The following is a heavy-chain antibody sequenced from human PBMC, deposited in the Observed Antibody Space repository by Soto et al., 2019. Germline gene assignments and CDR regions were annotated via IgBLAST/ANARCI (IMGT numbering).Heavy chain of an antibody. V-gene: IGHV3-64D*06. CDR2: ISSNGGST. Sequence: PXGSLRLSCSAAGFTFSSYAMHWVRQAPGKGLEYVSAISSNGGSTYYADSVKGRFTISRDNSKNTLYLQMSSLRAEDTAVYYCVAGHSGSYLGWFDHWGQGNLVTVSS. CDR3: VAGHSGSYLGWFDH. J-gene: IGHJ5*02. CDR1: GFTFSSYA. D-gene: IGHD1-26*01.